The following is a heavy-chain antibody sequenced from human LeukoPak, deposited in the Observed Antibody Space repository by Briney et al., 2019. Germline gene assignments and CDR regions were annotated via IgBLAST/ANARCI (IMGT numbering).Heavy chain of an antibody. CDR2: IYYSGST. CDR1: GGSISSTGYY. V-gene: IGHV4-61*08. J-gene: IGHJ2*01. D-gene: IGHD4-11*01. CDR3: ARLQRWYFDL. Sequence: SQTLSLTCSVSGGSISSTGYYWSWIRQPPGKGLGWIGYIYYSGSTNYNPSLKSRVTISVDTSKNQLSLKLSSVTAADTAVYYCARLQRWYFDLWGRGTLVTVSS.